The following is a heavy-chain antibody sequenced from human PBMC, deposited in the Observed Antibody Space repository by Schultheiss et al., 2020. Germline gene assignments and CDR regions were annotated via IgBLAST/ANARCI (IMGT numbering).Heavy chain of an antibody. Sequence: ASVKVSCKASGYTFTSYAMHWVRQAPGQRLEWMGWINAGNGNTKYSQKFQGRVTITRDTSASTAYMELSSLRSEDTAVYYCARYYYDSSGYYYFDYWGQGTLVNVSS. CDR1: GYTFTSYA. J-gene: IGHJ4*02. CDR2: INAGNGNT. D-gene: IGHD3-22*01. CDR3: ARYYYDSSGYYYFDY. V-gene: IGHV1-3*01.